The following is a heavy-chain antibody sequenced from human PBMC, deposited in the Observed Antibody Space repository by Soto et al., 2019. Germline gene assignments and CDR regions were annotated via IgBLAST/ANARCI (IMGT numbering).Heavy chain of an antibody. CDR3: GSTSFPGYYYYGMDV. V-gene: IGHV3-53*02. CDR2: IYSGGST. CDR1: GFTVSSTY. Sequence: EVQLVETGGGLIQPGGSLRLSCAASGFTVSSTYMSWVRQAPGKGLEWVSVIYSGGSTYYADSVKGRFTIFRDDSKNTLYLQMNSLRAEDTAAYYCGSTSFPGYYYYGMDVWGQGTTVTVSS. D-gene: IGHD2-2*01. J-gene: IGHJ6*02.